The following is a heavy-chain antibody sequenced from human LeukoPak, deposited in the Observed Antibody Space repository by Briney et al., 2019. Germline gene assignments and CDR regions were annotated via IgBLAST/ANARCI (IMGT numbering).Heavy chain of an antibody. Sequence: GGSLRLSCAASGFTFSSYAMSWVRQAPGKGLEWVSAISGGGGSTYYADSVKGRFTISKDNSKNTLYLQMNSLRAEDTAVYYCAKDRRFLEWLFFYWGQGTLVTVSS. J-gene: IGHJ4*02. V-gene: IGHV3-23*01. CDR1: GFTFSSYA. CDR2: ISGGGGST. D-gene: IGHD3-3*01. CDR3: AKDRRFLEWLFFY.